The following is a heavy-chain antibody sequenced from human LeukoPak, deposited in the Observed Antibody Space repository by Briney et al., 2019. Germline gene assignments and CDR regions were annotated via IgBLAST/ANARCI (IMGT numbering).Heavy chain of an antibody. J-gene: IGHJ4*02. V-gene: IGHV3-23*01. CDR1: GFTFSSYA. CDR3: VRNYGYYYDSSGYWRY. D-gene: IGHD3-22*01. Sequence: GGSLRLSCAASGFTFSSYAMHWVRQAPGKGLEWVSAISGSGGSTYYADSVKGRFTISRDNSKNTLYLQMNSLRAEDTAVYYCVRNYGYYYDSSGYWRYWGQGTLVTVSS. CDR2: ISGSGGST.